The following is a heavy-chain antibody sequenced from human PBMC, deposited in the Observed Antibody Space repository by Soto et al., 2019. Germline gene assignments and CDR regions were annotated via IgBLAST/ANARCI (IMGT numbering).Heavy chain of an antibody. D-gene: IGHD6-13*01. V-gene: IGHV3-30*18. J-gene: IGHJ6*02. Sequence: QVQPVESGGGVVQPGRSLRLSCAASGFTFSSYGMHWVRQAPGKGLEWVAVISYDGSNKYYADSVKGRFTISRDNSKNTLYLQMNSLRAEDTAVYYCAKDRSGIAAAGGMDVWGQGTTVTVSS. CDR2: ISYDGSNK. CDR3: AKDRSGIAAAGGMDV. CDR1: GFTFSSYG.